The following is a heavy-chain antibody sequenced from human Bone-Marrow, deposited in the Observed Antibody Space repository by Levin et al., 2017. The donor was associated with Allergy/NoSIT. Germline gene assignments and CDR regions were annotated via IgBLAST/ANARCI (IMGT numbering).Heavy chain of an antibody. CDR3: AKGQFARTTPRSLDF. Sequence: PGGSLRLSCAASGFYFSDYYMNWVRQAPGKGLEWISHISSSGRTIDYADSVRGRFTISRDNSKNTLYLQMNSLRAEDTAVCYCAKGQFARTTPRSLDFWGQGTLVTVSS. J-gene: IGHJ4*02. CDR2: ISSSGRTI. CDR1: GFYFSDYY. V-gene: IGHV3-11*01. D-gene: IGHD1-14*01.